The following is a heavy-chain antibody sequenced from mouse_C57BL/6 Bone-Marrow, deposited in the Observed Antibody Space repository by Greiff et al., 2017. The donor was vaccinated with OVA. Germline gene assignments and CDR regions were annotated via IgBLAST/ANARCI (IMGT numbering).Heavy chain of an antibody. J-gene: IGHJ4*01. CDR3: ARSGLGDAMDY. Sequence: DVQLVESGGGLVQPGGSLSLSCAASGFTFTDYYMSWVRQPPGKALEWLGFIRNKANGYTTEYSASVKGRFTISRDNSQSVLYLQMNALRAEDSATYYCARSGLGDAMDYWGQGTSVTVSS. V-gene: IGHV7-3*01. D-gene: IGHD2-4*01. CDR1: GFTFTDYY. CDR2: IRNKANGYTT.